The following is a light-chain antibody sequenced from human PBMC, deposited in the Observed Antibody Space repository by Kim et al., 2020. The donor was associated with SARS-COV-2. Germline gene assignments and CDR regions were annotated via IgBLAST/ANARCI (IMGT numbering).Light chain of an antibody. CDR1: QSVSSY. V-gene: IGKV3-11*01. J-gene: IGKJ4*01. CDR2: DAA. Sequence: SLSPGERATLSCRASQSVSSYFAWYQQKPGQAPRLLIYDAANRATGIPARFSGSGSGTDFTLTISSLEPEDFAVYYCQQRSNWPLTLAEGPRWISN. CDR3: QQRSNWPLT.